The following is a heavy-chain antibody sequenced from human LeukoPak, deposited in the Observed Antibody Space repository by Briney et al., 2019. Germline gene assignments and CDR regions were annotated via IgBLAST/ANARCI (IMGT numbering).Heavy chain of an antibody. CDR1: GYTFTSYG. CDR3: ARDLPEELGYCSSTSCQTTFDY. V-gene: IGHV1-18*01. J-gene: IGHJ4*02. Sequence: ASVKVSCKASGYTFTSYGISWVRQAPGQGLGWMGWISAYNGNTNYAQKLQGRVTMTTDTSTSTAYMELRSLRSDDTAVYYCARDLPEELGYCSSTSCQTTFDYWGQGTLVTVSS. CDR2: ISAYNGNT. D-gene: IGHD2-2*01.